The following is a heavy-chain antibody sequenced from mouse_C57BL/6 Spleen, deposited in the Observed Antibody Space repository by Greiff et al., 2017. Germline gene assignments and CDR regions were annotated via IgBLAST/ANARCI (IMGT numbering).Heavy chain of an antibody. CDR3: ARREGYAMDY. J-gene: IGHJ4*01. V-gene: IGHV1-42*01. CDR2: INPSTGGT. Sequence: EVQLQQSGPELVKPGASVKISCKASGYSFTGYYMNWVKQSPEQSLEWIGEINPSTGGTTYNQKFKAKATLTVDKSSSTAYMQLKSLTSEDSAVYYCARREGYAMDYWGQGTSVTVSS. CDR1: GYSFTGYY.